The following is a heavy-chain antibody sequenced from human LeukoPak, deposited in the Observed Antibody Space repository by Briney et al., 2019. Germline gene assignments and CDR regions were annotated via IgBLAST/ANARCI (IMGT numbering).Heavy chain of an antibody. V-gene: IGHV1-18*01. J-gene: IGHJ4*02. CDR3: ARDWPTVITDY. Sequence: ASVKVSCKTSGYTFTTHGIRWVRQAPGQGVEWMGWISTSKGDTNYAQKFKGRLTMTTDRSTSTAYMELRSLSSDDTAVYYCARDWPTVITDYWGQGTLVTVSS. CDR1: GYTFTTHG. CDR2: ISTSKGDT. D-gene: IGHD4-11*01.